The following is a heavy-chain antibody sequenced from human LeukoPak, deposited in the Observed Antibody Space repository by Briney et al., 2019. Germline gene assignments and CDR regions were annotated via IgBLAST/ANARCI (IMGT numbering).Heavy chain of an antibody. D-gene: IGHD3-16*01. CDR1: EYTFGAYF. V-gene: IGHV1-2*02. Sequence: ASVKVSCKAFEYTFGAYFMHWVRQAPGQGLEWMGWINPDNGGTRYAQRFQDRVTMTRDTSITTAYMELSSLKSDDTAVYYCARAGAMIASDYYYYMDVWGNGTTVTVSS. CDR2: INPDNGGT. J-gene: IGHJ6*03. CDR3: ARAGAMIASDYYYYMDV.